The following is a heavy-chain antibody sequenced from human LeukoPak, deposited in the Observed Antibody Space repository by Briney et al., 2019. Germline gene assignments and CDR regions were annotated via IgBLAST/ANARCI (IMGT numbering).Heavy chain of an antibody. D-gene: IGHD1-14*01. CDR2: INPSGGST. J-gene: IGHJ5*02. CDR3: ARIPHRIPHNWFDP. V-gene: IGHV1-46*01. Sequence: ASVKVSCKASGYTFTSYYMHWVRQAPGQGLEWMGIINPSGGSTSYAQKFQGRVTMTRDTSISTAYMELSSLTSDDTAVYYCARIPHRIPHNWFDPWGQGTLVTVPS. CDR1: GYTFTSYY.